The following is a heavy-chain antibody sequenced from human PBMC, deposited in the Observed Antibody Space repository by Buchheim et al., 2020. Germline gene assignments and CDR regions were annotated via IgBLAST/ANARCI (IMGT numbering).Heavy chain of an antibody. CDR1: GFTFSSYG. V-gene: IGHV3-33*01. J-gene: IGHJ5*02. CDR3: ARDPSSVAGAWFDP. CDR2: IWYDGSNK. D-gene: IGHD6-19*01. Sequence: QVQLVESGGGVVQPGRSLRLSCAASGFTFSSYGMHWVRQAPGKGLEWVAVIWYDGSNKYYADSVKGRFTISRDNSKNTLYLQMNSLRAEDTAVYYCARDPSSVAGAWFDPWGQGTL.